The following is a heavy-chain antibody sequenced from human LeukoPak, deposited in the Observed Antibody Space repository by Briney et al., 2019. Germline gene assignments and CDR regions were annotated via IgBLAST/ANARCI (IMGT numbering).Heavy chain of an antibody. V-gene: IGHV3-30*04. J-gene: IGHJ6*03. CDR2: ISYDGSNK. CDR3: ARVSGYSSGWYGYMDV. Sequence: GGSLRLSCAASGFTFSSYAMHWVRQAPGKGLEWVAVISYDGSNKYYADSVKGRFTISRDNSKNTLYLQMNSLRAEDTAVYYCARVSGYSSGWYGYMDVWGKGTTVTVSS. D-gene: IGHD6-19*01. CDR1: GFTFSSYA.